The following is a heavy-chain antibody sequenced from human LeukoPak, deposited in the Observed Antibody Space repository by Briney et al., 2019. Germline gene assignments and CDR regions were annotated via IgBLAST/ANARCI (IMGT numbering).Heavy chain of an antibody. CDR1: GFTFSSYA. Sequence: PGGSLRLSCAASGFTFSSYAMSWVRQAPGKGLEWVSAISGSGGSTYYADSVKGRFTISRDNSKNTLYLQMNSLRAEDTAVYYCAKRMYYYDSSNYFPGPPDDYWGQGTLVTVSS. CDR2: ISGSGGST. CDR3: AKRMYYYDSSNYFPGPPDDY. D-gene: IGHD3-22*01. V-gene: IGHV3-23*01. J-gene: IGHJ4*02.